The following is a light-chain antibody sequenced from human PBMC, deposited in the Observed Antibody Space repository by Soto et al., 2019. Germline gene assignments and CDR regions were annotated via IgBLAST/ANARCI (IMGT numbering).Light chain of an antibody. V-gene: IGKV1-5*01. CDR2: DAS. Sequence: DIQITQSPSTLSASVGDRVTITCRATQSVSRWLAWYQQKPGRAPKLLIYDASTLESGVPSRFSGGGSGTQFTLTISSLQPEDFATYYCQQYNLYLSYTFGQGTKLQIK. J-gene: IGKJ2*01. CDR1: QSVSRW. CDR3: QQYNLYLSYT.